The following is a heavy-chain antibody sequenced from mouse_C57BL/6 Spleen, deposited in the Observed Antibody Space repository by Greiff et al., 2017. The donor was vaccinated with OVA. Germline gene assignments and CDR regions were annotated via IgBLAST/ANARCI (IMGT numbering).Heavy chain of an antibody. CDR3: ARLGNSNYDAMDY. CDR2: IYPGSGNT. J-gene: IGHJ4*01. CDR1: GYTFTDYY. V-gene: IGHV1-76*01. D-gene: IGHD2-5*01. Sequence: QVQLKESGAELVRPGASVKLSCKASGYTFTDYYINWVKQRPGQGLEWIARIYPGSGNTYYNEKFKGKATLTAEKSSSTAYMQLSSLTSEDSAVYFCARLGNSNYDAMDYWGQGTSVTVSS.